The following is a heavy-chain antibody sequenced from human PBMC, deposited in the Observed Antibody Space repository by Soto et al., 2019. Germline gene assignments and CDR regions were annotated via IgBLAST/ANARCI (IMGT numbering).Heavy chain of an antibody. CDR2: ISSSGNTI. J-gene: IGHJ4*02. D-gene: IGHD3-3*02. CDR3: PRSPFSECN. CDR1: GFTFSAYE. Sequence: GGSLRLSCAASGFTFSAYEMNWVRQAPGKGLEWVSYISSSGNTIYYADSVKGRFTISRDNAKNSLFLQMNSLRVEDTAFYYFPRSPFSECNWATGTLLTLSS. V-gene: IGHV3-48*03.